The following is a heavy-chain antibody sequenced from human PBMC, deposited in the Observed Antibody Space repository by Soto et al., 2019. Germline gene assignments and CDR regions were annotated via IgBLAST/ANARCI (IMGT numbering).Heavy chain of an antibody. Sequence: GESLKISCKGSGYSFTSYWISWVRQMPGKGLEWMGRIDPSDSYTNYSPSFQGHVTISADKSISTAYLQWSSLKASGTAMYYCARQYCSGGSCYSGTYYYYYGMDVWGQGTTVTVSS. CDR3: ARQYCSGGSCYSGTYYYYYGMDV. J-gene: IGHJ6*02. CDR1: GYSFTSYW. CDR2: IDPSDSYT. V-gene: IGHV5-10-1*01. D-gene: IGHD2-15*01.